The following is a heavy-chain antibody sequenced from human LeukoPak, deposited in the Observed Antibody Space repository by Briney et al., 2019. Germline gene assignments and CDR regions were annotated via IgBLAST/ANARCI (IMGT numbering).Heavy chain of an antibody. CDR1: GFTFSDYA. D-gene: IGHD6-19*01. Sequence: QTGGSLRLSCAASGFTFSDYALSWVRQAPGKGLEWVSGITGSGRSTYYADSVKGRFTISRDNSKNTLYLQMNNLRAEDTAVYYCAKAARSSVAGLFFDLWGRGTLVTVSS. CDR2: ITGSGRST. J-gene: IGHJ2*01. V-gene: IGHV3-23*01. CDR3: AKAARSSVAGLFFDL.